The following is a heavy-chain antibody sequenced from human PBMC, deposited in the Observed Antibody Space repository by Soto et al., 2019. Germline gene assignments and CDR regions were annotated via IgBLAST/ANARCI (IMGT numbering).Heavy chain of an antibody. V-gene: IGHV4-59*01. J-gene: IGHJ4*02. CDR3: ARVDGRITIFGVVMWTFDY. Sequence: PSETLSLTCTVSGGSISSYYWSWIRQPPGKGLEWIGYIYYSGSTNYNPSLKSRVTISVDTSKNQFSLKPSSVTAADTAVYYCARVDGRITIFGVVMWTFDYWGQGTLVTVSS. CDR2: IYYSGST. CDR1: GGSISSYY. D-gene: IGHD3-3*01.